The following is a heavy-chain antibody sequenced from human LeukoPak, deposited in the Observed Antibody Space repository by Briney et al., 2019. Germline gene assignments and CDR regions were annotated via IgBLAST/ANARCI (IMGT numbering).Heavy chain of an antibody. V-gene: IGHV3-30*18. CDR3: AKDWSMGSSGWYYFDY. D-gene: IGHD6-19*01. CDR1: GFTFSSYG. J-gene: IGHJ4*02. CDR2: ISYDGSNK. Sequence: PGWSLRLSCAASGFTFSSYGMHWVRQAPGKGLEWVAVISYDGSNKYYADSVKGRFTISRDNSKNTLYLQMNSLRAEDTAVYYCAKDWSMGSSGWYYFDYWGQGTLVTVSS.